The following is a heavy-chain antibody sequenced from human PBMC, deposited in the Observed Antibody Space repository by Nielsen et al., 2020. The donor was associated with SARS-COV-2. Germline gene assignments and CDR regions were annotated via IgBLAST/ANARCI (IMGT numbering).Heavy chain of an antibody. D-gene: IGHD2-15*01. Sequence: GSLRLSCAVYGGSFSGYYWSWIRQPPGKGLEWIGEINHSGSTNYNPSLKSRVTISVDTSKNQFSLKLSSVTAADTAVYYCARGRGGSSRRYWYFDLWGRGTLVTVSS. CDR2: INHSGST. CDR1: GGSFSGYY. CDR3: ARGRGGSSRRYWYFDL. V-gene: IGHV4-34*01. J-gene: IGHJ2*01.